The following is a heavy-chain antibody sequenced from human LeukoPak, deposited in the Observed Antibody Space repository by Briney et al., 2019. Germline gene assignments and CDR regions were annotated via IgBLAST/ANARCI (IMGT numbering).Heavy chain of an antibody. J-gene: IGHJ4*02. V-gene: IGHV3-23*01. Sequence: GGSLRLSCAVSGLNFRTYAMSWVPRATGKGLEWVSGITSSGDRTYYADSVNGRFTISRDYSKNTLYLEMNSLRAEDTAIYSCARLPVAVVVPSPYFDDWGEGTLVTVSS. D-gene: IGHD2-2*01. CDR3: ARLPVAVVVPSPYFDD. CDR2: ITSSGDRT. CDR1: GLNFRTYA.